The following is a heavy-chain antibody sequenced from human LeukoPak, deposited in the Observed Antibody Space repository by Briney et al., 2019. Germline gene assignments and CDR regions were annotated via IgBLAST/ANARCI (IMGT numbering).Heavy chain of an antibody. CDR1: GASISSYY. V-gene: IGHV4-59*01. J-gene: IGHJ4*02. CDR3: ARENPSGYYNRPIDY. D-gene: IGHD3-22*01. CDR2: IYYSGSI. Sequence: PETLSLICTVSGASISSYYWSWIRQPPGKGLEWIGDIYYSGSIKYNPSLKSRVTMSVDTSKNQFSLKLSSVTAADTAIYYCARENPSGYYNRPIDYWGQGTLVTVSS.